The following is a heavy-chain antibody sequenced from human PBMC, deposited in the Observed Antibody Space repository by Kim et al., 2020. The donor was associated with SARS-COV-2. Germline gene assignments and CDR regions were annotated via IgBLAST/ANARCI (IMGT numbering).Heavy chain of an antibody. J-gene: IGHJ5*02. CDR2: IYYRGST. V-gene: IGHV4-59*13. D-gene: IGHD2-21*02. CDR1: DVSINSYC. Sequence: SETLSLTCTVSDVSINSYCWTWIRQSPDKGLEWIGCIYYRGSTHYNPSLKSRVTISLDTTKKKFSLRLASVTAADTAIYYCTGALGDNPDNRFDPWGHGT. CDR3: TGALGDNPDNRFDP.